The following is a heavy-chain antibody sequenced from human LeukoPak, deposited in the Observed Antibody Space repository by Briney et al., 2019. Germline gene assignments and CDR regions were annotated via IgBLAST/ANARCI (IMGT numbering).Heavy chain of an antibody. V-gene: IGHV4-59*08. CDR2: IYYSGST. CDR3: ARADKWLREFDY. CDR1: GGSISSYY. D-gene: IGHD5-18*01. Sequence: PSETLSLTCTVSGGSISSYYWSWIRQPPGKGLEWIGYIYYSGSTNYNPSLKSRVTISVDTSKNQFSLKLSSVTAADTAVYYCARADKWLREFDYWGQGTLVTVSS. J-gene: IGHJ4*02.